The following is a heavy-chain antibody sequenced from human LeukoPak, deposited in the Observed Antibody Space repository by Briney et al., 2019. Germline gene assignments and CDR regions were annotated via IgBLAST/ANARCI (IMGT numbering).Heavy chain of an antibody. D-gene: IGHD2-21*01. CDR3: AREVRGVDRNWFDP. CDR2: IKEDGSDK. V-gene: IGHV3-7*01. CDR1: GFTISSYW. J-gene: IGHJ5*02. Sequence: GGSLRLSCADSGFTISSYWMSWIRQAPGKGLEWVANIKEDGSDKYYVDSVKGRFTISRDNTKNSLYLQMSSLRGEDTAVYYCAREVRGVDRNWFDPWGQGTLVTVSS.